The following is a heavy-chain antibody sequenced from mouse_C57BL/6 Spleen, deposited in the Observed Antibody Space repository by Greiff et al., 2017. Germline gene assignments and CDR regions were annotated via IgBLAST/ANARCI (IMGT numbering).Heavy chain of an antibody. V-gene: IGHV1-69*01. CDR3: ARRGDGDYAMDY. CDR1: GYTFTSYW. Sequence: QVQLQQPGAELVMPGASVKLSCKASGYTFTSYWMHWVKQRPGQGLEWIGEIDPSDSYTNYNQKFKGKSTLTVDKSSRTAYMQLSSLTSEDSAVYYWARRGDGDYAMDYWGQGTSVTVSS. CDR2: IDPSDSYT. J-gene: IGHJ4*01. D-gene: IGHD3-3*01.